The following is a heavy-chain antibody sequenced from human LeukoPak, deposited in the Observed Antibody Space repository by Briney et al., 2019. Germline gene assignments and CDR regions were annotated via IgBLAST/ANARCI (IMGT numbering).Heavy chain of an antibody. D-gene: IGHD3-3*01. CDR2: ISYDGSNK. CDR1: GFTFSNFA. V-gene: IGHV3-30*03. Sequence: GGSLRLSCATSGFTFSNFAMNWVRQAPGKGLEWVAVISYDGSNKYYADSVKGRFTISRDNSKNTLYLQMNSLRAEDTAVYYCARDLTIFGVVNIFDYWGQGTLVTVSS. CDR3: ARDLTIFGVVNIFDY. J-gene: IGHJ4*02.